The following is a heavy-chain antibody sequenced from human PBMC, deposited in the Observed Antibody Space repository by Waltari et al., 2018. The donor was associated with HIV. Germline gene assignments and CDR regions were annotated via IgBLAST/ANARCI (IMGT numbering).Heavy chain of an antibody. J-gene: IGHJ4*02. D-gene: IGHD3-16*01. CDR2: VKREGSNT. V-gene: IGHV3-74*01. Sequence: EVQLMESGGGLVQPGGSLRLSCAASGFTFSNYWMHWVRQAPRRGLVWVSRVKREGSNTAYAESVKGRFTSSRDNAKNMLYLQMNSLRAEDTAVYFCATGFRVGWSDATCYSHYWGQGTLVTVSS. CDR3: ATGFRVGWSDATCYSHY. CDR1: GFTFSNYW.